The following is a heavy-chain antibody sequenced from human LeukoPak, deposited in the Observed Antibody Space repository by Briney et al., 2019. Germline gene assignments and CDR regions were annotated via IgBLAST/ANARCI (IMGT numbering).Heavy chain of an antibody. CDR2: INWNGGST. V-gene: IGHV3-20*04. J-gene: IGHJ6*03. CDR3: ARDQLRYFDWDCMDV. Sequence: GGSLRLSCAASGFTFDDYGMSWVRQAPGKGLEWVSGINWNGGSTGYADSVKGRFTISRDNAKNSLYLQMNSLRAEDTALYYCARDQLRYFDWDCMDVWGKGTTVTVSS. CDR1: GFTFDDYG. D-gene: IGHD3-9*01.